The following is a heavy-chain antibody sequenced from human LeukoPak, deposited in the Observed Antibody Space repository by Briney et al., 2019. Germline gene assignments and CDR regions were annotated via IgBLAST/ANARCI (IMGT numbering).Heavy chain of an antibody. J-gene: IGHJ4*02. CDR1: GFTFDDYT. D-gene: IGHD3-10*01. CDR2: ISWDGGST. V-gene: IGHV3-43*01. Sequence: GGSLRLSCAASGFTFDDYTMHWVRQAPGKGLEWVSLISWDGGSTYYADSVKGRSTISRDNSKNSLYLQMNSLRTEDTALYYCAKDIAGFGESREYYFDYWGQGTLVTVSS. CDR3: AKDIAGFGESREYYFDY.